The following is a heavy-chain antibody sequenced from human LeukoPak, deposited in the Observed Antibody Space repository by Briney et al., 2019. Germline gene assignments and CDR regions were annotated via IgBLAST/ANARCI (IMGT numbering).Heavy chain of an antibody. CDR1: GYTFTSYG. D-gene: IGHD2-21*01. CDR2: IGAYNGNT. CDR3: ARDREVVIAFDY. J-gene: IGHJ4*02. V-gene: IGHV1-18*01. Sequence: ASVKVSCKASGYTFTSYGISWVRQAPGQGLEWMGWIGAYNGNTNYAQKLQGRVTMTTDTSTSTAYMELRSLRSDDTAVYYCARDREVVIAFDYWGQGTLVTVSS.